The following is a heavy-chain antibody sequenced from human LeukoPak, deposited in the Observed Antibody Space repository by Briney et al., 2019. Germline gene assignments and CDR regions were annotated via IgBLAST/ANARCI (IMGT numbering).Heavy chain of an antibody. J-gene: IGHJ4*02. Sequence: GGSLRLSCAASGFTFSSYAMSRVRQAPGKGLEWVSAISGSGGSTYYADSVKGRFTISRDNSKNTLYLQMNSLRAEDTAVYYCAKVFGIAVAATWFDYWGQGTLVTVSS. CDR1: GFTFSSYA. D-gene: IGHD6-19*01. CDR2: ISGSGGST. V-gene: IGHV3-23*01. CDR3: AKVFGIAVAATWFDY.